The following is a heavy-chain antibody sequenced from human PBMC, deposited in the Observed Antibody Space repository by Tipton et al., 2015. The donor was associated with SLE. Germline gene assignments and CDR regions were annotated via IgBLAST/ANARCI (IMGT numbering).Heavy chain of an antibody. CDR2: IYYSGST. Sequence: LRLSCVASGFTFSDSYMCWIRQAPGKGLEWIGHIYYSGSTNYNPSLKSRVTISVDTSNNQFSLELTSVTAADTAVYFCARQRLRLLSPLDAWGQGTTVIVSS. D-gene: IGHD3-10*01. CDR1: GFTFSDSY. J-gene: IGHJ6*02. CDR3: ARQRLRLLSPLDA. V-gene: IGHV4-59*08.